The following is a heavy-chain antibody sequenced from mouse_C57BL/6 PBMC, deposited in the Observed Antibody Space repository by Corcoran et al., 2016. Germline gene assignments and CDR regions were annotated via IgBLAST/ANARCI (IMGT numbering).Heavy chain of an antibody. CDR2: INPNNGGT. CDR1: GYTFTDYY. V-gene: IGHV1-26*01. CDR3: ASSPGY. J-gene: IGHJ2*01. Sequence: EVQLEQSGPVLVKPGASGKMSCKASGYTFTDYYMNWVKQSHGKRLEWIGDINPNNGGTSYNQKFKGKATLTVDKSSSTAYMELRSLTSEDSAVYYCASSPGYCGQGTTLTVSS.